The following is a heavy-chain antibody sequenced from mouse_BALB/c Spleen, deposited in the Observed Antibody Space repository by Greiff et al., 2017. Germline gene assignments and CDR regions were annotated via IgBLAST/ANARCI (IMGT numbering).Heavy chain of an antibody. CDR2: IFPGSGNT. CDR1: GYSFTSYY. CDR3: ACYDY. J-gene: IGHJ2*01. D-gene: IGHD1-1*01. Sequence: VQLVESGPELVKPGASVKISCKSSGYSFTSYYIHWVKQRPGQGLEWIGCIFPGSGNTKYNEKFKGKATLTADTSSSTAYMQLSSLTSEDSAVYFCACYDYWGRGTTLTVSS. V-gene: IGHV1-66*01.